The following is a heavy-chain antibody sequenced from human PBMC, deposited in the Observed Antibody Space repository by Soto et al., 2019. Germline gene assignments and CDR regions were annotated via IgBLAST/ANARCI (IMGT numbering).Heavy chain of an antibody. V-gene: IGHV3-53*01. J-gene: IGHJ3*01. Sequence: EVQLVESGGGLIQPGGSLRLSCAASGFTFSSNDMNWVRQAPGKGLEWVSLIYSGGSTYYADSVKGRFTISRDNSKNTLYLQVSSLRAEDTSVYYCATRPLSPGAPCGQGTMVTVSS. CDR1: GFTFSSND. D-gene: IGHD3-10*01. CDR3: ATRPLSPGAP. CDR2: IYSGGST.